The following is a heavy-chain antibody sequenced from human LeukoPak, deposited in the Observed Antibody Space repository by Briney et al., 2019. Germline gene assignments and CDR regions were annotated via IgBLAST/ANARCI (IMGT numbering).Heavy chain of an antibody. D-gene: IGHD1-1*01. CDR3: ASTKVWNPYAFDI. CDR1: GDSVSSNSAA. J-gene: IGHJ3*02. CDR2: TYYRSKWYN. Sequence: SQTLSLTCAISGDSVSSNSAAWHWIRQSPSRGLEWLGRTYYRSKWYNDYAVSVKSRITINPDTSKNQFSLQLNSVTPEDTAVYYCASTKVWNPYAFDIWGQGTMVTVSS. V-gene: IGHV6-1*01.